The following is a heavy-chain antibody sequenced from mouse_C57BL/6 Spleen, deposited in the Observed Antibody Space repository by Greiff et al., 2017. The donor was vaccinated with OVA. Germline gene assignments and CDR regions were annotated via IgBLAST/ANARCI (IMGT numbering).Heavy chain of an antibody. J-gene: IGHJ3*01. CDR2: ISDGGSYT. V-gene: IGHV5-4*01. D-gene: IGHD1-1*01. CDR3: ARAGDGSTTY. CDR1: GFTFSSYA. Sequence: EVHLVESGGGLVKPGGSLKLSCAASGFTFSSYAMSWVRQTPEKRLEWVATISDGGSYTYYPDNVKGRFTISRDNAKNNLYLQMSHLKSEDTAMYYCARAGDGSTTYWGQGTLVTVSA.